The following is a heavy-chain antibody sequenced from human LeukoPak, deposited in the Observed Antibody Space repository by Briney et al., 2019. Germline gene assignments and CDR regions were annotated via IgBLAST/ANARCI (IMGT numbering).Heavy chain of an antibody. D-gene: IGHD3-22*01. J-gene: IGHJ4*02. CDR3: ARESYDSSGYYPVY. V-gene: IGHV4-4*07. CDR2: IYTSGST. CDR1: GGSISSYY. Sequence: TSETLSLTCTVSGGSISSYYWSWIRQPAGKGLEWIGRIYTSGSTNYNPSLKSRVTMSVDTSKNQFSLKLTAVSSWATAVHYCARESYDSSGYYPVYWGQGTLVTVSS.